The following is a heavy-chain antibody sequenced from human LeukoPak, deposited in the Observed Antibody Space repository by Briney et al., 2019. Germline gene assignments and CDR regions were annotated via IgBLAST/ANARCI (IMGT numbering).Heavy chain of an antibody. V-gene: IGHV4-38-2*02. D-gene: IGHD6-25*01. Sequence: SETLSLTCTVSGYSISSGYYWGWIRQPPGKGLEWIGEINHSGSTNYNPSLKSRVTISVDTSKNQFSLKLSSVTAADTAVYYCARRGSGVWGKGTTVTISS. CDR2: INHSGST. CDR3: ARRGSGV. CDR1: GYSISSGYY. J-gene: IGHJ6*04.